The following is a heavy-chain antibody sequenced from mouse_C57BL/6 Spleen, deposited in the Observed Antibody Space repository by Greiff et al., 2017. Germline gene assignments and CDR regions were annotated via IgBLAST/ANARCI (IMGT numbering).Heavy chain of an antibody. D-gene: IGHD2-4*01. CDR1: GYTFTSYW. J-gene: IGHJ1*03. CDR3: AGGGYDYDGRYGCFDV. Sequence: VQLQQPGAELVRPGSSVKLSCKASGYTFTSYWMHWVKQRPIQGLEWIGNIDPSDSETNYNQKFKDKATLTVDKSSSTAYMQLSSLTSEDSAVDYGAGGGYDYDGRYGCFDVWGTGTTVTVSS. V-gene: IGHV1-52*01. CDR2: IDPSDSET.